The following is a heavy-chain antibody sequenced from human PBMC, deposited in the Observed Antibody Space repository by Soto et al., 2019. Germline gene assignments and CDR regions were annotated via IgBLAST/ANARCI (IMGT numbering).Heavy chain of an antibody. CDR2: IWYDGSNK. CDR1: GFTFSSYG. D-gene: IGHD5-12*01. CDR3: ARDRGDGYPGNYYYYGMDV. J-gene: IGHJ6*02. V-gene: IGHV3-33*01. Sequence: GGSLRLSCAASGFTFSSYGMHWVRQAPGRGLEWVALIWYDGSNKDYADSVKGRFTISRDNSKNTLYMQMNSLRAEDTAVYYCARDRGDGYPGNYYYYGMDVWGQGTTVTVSS.